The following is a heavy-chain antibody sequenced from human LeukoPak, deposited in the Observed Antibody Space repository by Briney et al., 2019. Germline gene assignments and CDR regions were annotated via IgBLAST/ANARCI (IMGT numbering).Heavy chain of an antibody. J-gene: IGHJ6*03. Sequence: SETLSFTCAVSGGSISSSNWWSWVRQPPGKGLEWIGEIYHSGSTNYNPSLKSRVTISVDTSKNQFSLKPSSVTAADTAVYYCARVLRGNSGLYYYYYMGVWGKGTTVTVSS. CDR1: GGSISSSNW. CDR3: ARVLRGNSGLYYYYYMGV. V-gene: IGHV4-4*02. D-gene: IGHD4-23*01. CDR2: IYHSGST.